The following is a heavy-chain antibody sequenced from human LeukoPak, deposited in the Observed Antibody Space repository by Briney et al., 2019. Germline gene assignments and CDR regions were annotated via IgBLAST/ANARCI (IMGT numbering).Heavy chain of an antibody. Sequence: SETLSLTCAVYGGSFSGYYWSWIRQPPGKGLEWIGEINHSGSTNYNPSLKSRVTISVDTSKNQFSLKLSSVTAADTAVYYCARDRSQGLLAFNWYFDLWGRGTLVTVSS. CDR1: GGSFSGYY. D-gene: IGHD2-15*01. CDR2: INHSGST. CDR3: ARDRSQGLLAFNWYFDL. J-gene: IGHJ2*01. V-gene: IGHV4-34*01.